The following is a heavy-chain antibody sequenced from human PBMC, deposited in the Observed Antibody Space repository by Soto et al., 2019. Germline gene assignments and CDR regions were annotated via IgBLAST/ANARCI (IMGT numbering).Heavy chain of an antibody. J-gene: IGHJ3*02. V-gene: IGHV1-18*04. CDR2: ISAYNGNT. D-gene: IGHD2-2*02. CDR1: GYTFTSYG. CDR3: ATYIVVVPAAIVDHDAFDI. Sequence: ASVKVSCKASGYTFTSYGISWVRQAPGQGLEWMGWISAYNGNTNYAQKLQGRVTMTTDTSTSTAYMGLRSLRSDDTAVYYFATYIVVVPAAIVDHDAFDIWGQGTMVTVSS.